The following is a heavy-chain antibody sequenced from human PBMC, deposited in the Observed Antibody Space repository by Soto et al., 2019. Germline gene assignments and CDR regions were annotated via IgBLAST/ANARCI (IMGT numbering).Heavy chain of an antibody. D-gene: IGHD3-22*01. V-gene: IGHV3-49*05. J-gene: IGHJ5*01. CDR3: TRAADPYYYDSSGFYYPDS. Sequence: NPGGSLRLSCTASGFTFGDYAVSWFRQAPGKGLEWVGFIRNKAYGETTEYAASVKGRFTISRDDSKSIAYLQMNSLKTDDTAIYYCTRAADPYYYDSSGFYYPDSRGQGTLVTVSS. CDR1: GFTFGDYA. CDR2: IRNKAYGETT.